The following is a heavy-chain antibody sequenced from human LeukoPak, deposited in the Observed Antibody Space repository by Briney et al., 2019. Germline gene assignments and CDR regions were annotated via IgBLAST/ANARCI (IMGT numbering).Heavy chain of an antibody. D-gene: IGHD2-21*02. J-gene: IGHJ4*02. V-gene: IGHV3-33*01. Sequence: GGSLRLSCAASGFTFSSYGMHWVRQAPGKGLEWGAVIWYDGSNKYYADSVKGRFTISRDNSKNTLYLQMNSLRAEDTAVYYCARGHIVVVTAISYYFDYWGQGTLVTVSS. CDR1: GFTFSSYG. CDR2: IWYDGSNK. CDR3: ARGHIVVVTAISYYFDY.